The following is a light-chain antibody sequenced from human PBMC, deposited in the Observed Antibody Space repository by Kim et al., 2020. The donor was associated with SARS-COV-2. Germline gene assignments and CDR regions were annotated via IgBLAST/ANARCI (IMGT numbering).Light chain of an antibody. J-gene: IGKJ3*01. CDR2: DAS. Sequence: EIVLTQSPATLSLSPGERATLSCRASQSVSSYLAWYQQKPGQAPRLLIYDASNRATGIPARFSGSGSGTDFTLTIGSLVPEDFAVYYCQQRSSWPTFGPGTKVHIK. V-gene: IGKV3-11*01. CDR3: QQRSSWPT. CDR1: QSVSSY.